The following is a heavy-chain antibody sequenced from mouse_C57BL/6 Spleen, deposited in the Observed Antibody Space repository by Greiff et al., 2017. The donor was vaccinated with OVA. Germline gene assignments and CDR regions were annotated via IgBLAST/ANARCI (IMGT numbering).Heavy chain of an antibody. D-gene: IGHD2-3*01. CDR2: IDPSDSYT. CDR1: GYTFTSYW. Sequence: QVHVKQPGAELVMPGASVKLSCKASGYTFTSYWMHWVKQRPGQGLEWIGEIDPSDSYTNYNQKFKGKSTLTVDKSSSTAYMQLSSLTSEDSAVCYCARSRWLLPTFYYWGQGTTLTVSS. V-gene: IGHV1-69*01. J-gene: IGHJ2*01. CDR3: ARSRWLLPTFYY.